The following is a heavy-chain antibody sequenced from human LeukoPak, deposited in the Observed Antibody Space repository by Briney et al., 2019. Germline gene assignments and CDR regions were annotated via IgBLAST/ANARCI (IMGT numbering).Heavy chain of an antibody. J-gene: IGHJ4*02. CDR1: GFPFSDYY. CDR3: ARGQGKFDY. CDR2: IISSGSTI. V-gene: IGHV3-11*01. D-gene: IGHD4-23*01. Sequence: GPLLLSCAASGFPFSDYYMSGIRQAPGKGLEWVSYIISSGSTIYYADSVKGRFTISRDNAKNSLYLQMNSLRAEDTAVYYCARGQGKFDYWGQGTLVTVSS.